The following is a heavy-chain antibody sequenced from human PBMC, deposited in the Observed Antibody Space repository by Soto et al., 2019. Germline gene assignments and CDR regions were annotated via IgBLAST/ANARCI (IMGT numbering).Heavy chain of an antibody. J-gene: IGHJ4*02. CDR1: GGSISTGGYY. CDR2: IYYTGIT. Sequence: PSETLSLTCTVSGGSISTGGYYWSWIRQLPGKGLEWIGYIYYTGITYYNPSLKSRFSISTDTSKNQFSLTVTSVTAADTAVYYCATEPTVPSGFDYWGQGTLVTVSS. D-gene: IGHD4-17*01. CDR3: ATEPTVPSGFDY. V-gene: IGHV4-31*03.